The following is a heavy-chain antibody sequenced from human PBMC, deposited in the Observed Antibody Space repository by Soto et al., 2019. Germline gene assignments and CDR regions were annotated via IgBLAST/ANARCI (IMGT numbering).Heavy chain of an antibody. CDR3: ARVLHDRYYYDSSGYLDY. CDR1: GYTFTGYY. Sequence: GASVKVSCKASGYTFTGYYMHWVRQAPGQRPEWMGWINPNSGGTNYAQKFQGRVTMTRDTSISTAYMELSRLRSDDTAVYYCARVLHDRYYYDSSGYLDYWGQGTLVTVSS. J-gene: IGHJ4*02. V-gene: IGHV1-2*02. D-gene: IGHD3-22*01. CDR2: INPNSGGT.